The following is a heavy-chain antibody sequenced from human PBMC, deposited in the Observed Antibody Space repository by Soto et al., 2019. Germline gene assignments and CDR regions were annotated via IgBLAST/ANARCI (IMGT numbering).Heavy chain of an antibody. Sequence: ASETLSLTCAVYGGSFSGYYWSWIRQPPGKGLEWIGEINHSGSTNYNPSLKSRVTISVDTSKNQFSLKLSSVTAADTAVYYCARKARRAEPLAARGGLFDPWAQGTLVPV. CDR2: INHSGST. D-gene: IGHD6-6*01. CDR3: ARKARRAEPLAARGGLFDP. V-gene: IGHV4-34*01. CDR1: GGSFSGYY. J-gene: IGHJ5*02.